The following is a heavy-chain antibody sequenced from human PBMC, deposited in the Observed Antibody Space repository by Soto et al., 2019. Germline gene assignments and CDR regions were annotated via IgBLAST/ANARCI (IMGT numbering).Heavy chain of an antibody. V-gene: IGHV1-69*13. CDR1: GDSFTNYT. Sequence: SVKFSCKAAGDSFTNYTVNWVRQAPRQGLEWMGGIIPRFGTTNYAPTLQDRVTITADASMNTVYMELSSLRSDDTALYYCARGRGLYNSGRSQLDSWGQGTLVTV. CDR3: ARGRGLYNSGRSQLDS. D-gene: IGHD1-1*01. CDR2: IIPRFGTT. J-gene: IGHJ4*02.